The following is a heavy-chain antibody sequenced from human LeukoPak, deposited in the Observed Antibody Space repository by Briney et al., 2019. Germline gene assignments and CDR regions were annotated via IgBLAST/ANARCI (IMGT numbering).Heavy chain of an antibody. D-gene: IGHD2-8*01. CDR1: GGLTSDHY. CDR2: IYFRGGT. V-gene: IGHV4-4*09. Sequence: SETLSLTCTVSGGLTSDHYWSWIRQPPGKGLEWIGYIYFRGGTNYNPSLERRVKISGDTAKSEFSLKMTSVTAADTAVYYCARGRLIVAPGVYYFEYWGQGTLVTVSS. J-gene: IGHJ4*02. CDR3: ARGRLIVAPGVYYFEY.